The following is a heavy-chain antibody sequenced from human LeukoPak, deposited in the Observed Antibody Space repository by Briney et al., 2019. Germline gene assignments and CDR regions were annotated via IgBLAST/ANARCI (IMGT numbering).Heavy chain of an antibody. CDR2: INHSGST. V-gene: IGHV4-34*01. J-gene: IGHJ4*02. CDR3: AREGGAAVAGTGFDY. CDR1: GGSFSDYY. D-gene: IGHD6-19*01. Sequence: PSETLSLTCAVYGGSFSDYYWSWIRQPPGKGLELIGEINHSGSTNYNPSLKSRVTISVDTSKNQFSLKLSSVTAADTAVYYCAREGGAAVAGTGFDYWGQGTLVTVSS.